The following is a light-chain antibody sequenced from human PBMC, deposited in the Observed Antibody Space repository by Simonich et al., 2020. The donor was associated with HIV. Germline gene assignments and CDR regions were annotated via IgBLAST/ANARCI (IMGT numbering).Light chain of an antibody. CDR3: QQRSNYPIT. V-gene: IGKV3-11*01. CDR2: AAS. Sequence: EIVLTQSPATLSLSPGERATLSCRASQSVSSYLAWYQQKPGQAPRLLIYAASNRATGIPARFSGSGSGTDFTLTISSLEPEDFAVYYCQQRSNYPITFGQGTRLEIK. CDR1: QSVSSY. J-gene: IGKJ5*01.